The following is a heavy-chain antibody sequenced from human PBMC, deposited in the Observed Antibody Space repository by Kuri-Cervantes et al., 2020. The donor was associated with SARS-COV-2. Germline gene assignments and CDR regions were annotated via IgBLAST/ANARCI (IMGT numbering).Heavy chain of an antibody. CDR1: GGSISSSSYY. J-gene: IGHJ4*02. D-gene: IGHD6-19*01. V-gene: IGHV4-39*01. CDR2: IYYSGST. CDR3: ARRGAVAGTVPFFDY. Sequence: ESLKISCTVSGGSISSSSYYWGWIRQPPGKGLEWIGSIYYSGSTYYNPSLKSRVTISVDTSKNQFSLKLSSVTAADTAVYYCARRGAVAGTVPFFDYWGQGTLVTDSS.